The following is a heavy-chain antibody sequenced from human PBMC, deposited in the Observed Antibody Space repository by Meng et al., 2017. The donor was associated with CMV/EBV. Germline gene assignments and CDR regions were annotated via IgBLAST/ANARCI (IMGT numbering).Heavy chain of an antibody. J-gene: IGHJ4*02. CDR3: AGYSEPDY. CDR1: GFTFSSYA. D-gene: IGHD2-15*01. V-gene: IGHV3-30-3*01. CDR2: ISYDGSNK. Sequence: QVRLVGSGGGVVQPGRSRRLSCAASGFTFSSYAMHWVRQAPGKGLEWVAVISYDGSNKYYADSVKGRFTISRDNSKNTLYLQMNSLRAEDTAVYYCAGYSEPDYWGQGTLVTVAS.